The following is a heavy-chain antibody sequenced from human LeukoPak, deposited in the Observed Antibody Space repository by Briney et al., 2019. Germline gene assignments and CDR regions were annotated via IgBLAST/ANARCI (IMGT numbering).Heavy chain of an antibody. CDR2: IRYDGSNT. J-gene: IGHJ4*02. CDR3: AKDPNRYDSSIYYCAY. D-gene: IGHD3-22*01. Sequence: AGGPLRLSCAASGFTFNNYGRHWVRQAPGKGLEWVAFIRYDGSNTYYADSVKGRFTIYRDNSKNTLYLHMNRLRAEDTAVYYCAKDPNRYDSSIYYCAYWGQGTLVTVSS. CDR1: GFTFNNYG. V-gene: IGHV3-30*02.